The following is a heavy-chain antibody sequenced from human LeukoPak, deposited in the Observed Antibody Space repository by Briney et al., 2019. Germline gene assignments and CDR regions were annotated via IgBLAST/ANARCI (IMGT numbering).Heavy chain of an antibody. V-gene: IGHV3-7*01. CDR1: GFTFGRHG. J-gene: IGHJ4*02. Sequence: GGSLSFSGEASGFTFGRHGRGWFRQLPGKGLGWLANIKPDGSEKNYVDSVEGRFTISRDNAENSLYLQMNSLRAEDTAVYYCARVYSGYPDYWGQGTLVTVSP. CDR2: IKPDGSEK. CDR3: ARVYSGYPDY. D-gene: IGHD3-22*01.